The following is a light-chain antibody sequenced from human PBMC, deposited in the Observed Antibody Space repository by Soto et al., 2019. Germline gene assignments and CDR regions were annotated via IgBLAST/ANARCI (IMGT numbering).Light chain of an antibody. V-gene: IGKV1-8*01. CDR3: QQYYSYPQA. Sequence: AIRMTQSPSSLSASKGDRVTITCRASQGNSSYLAWYQQKPGKAPKLLNYAASTLQSGVPSRFSGSGSGTDFTLTISCLHSEDFATYYCQQYYSYPQAFGQGTKVDIK. CDR2: AAS. J-gene: IGKJ2*01. CDR1: QGNSSY.